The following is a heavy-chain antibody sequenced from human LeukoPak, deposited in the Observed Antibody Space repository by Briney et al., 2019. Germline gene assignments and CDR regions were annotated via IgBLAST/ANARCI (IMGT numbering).Heavy chain of an antibody. CDR2: IYTSGST. V-gene: IGHV4-4*07. Sequence: SETLSLTCTVSGGSISSYYWSWIRQPAGKGLEWIGRIYTSGSTNYNPSLKSRVTISVDKSKNQFSLKLSFVTAADTAVYYCARELAAVTWYYFDYWAREPWSPSPQ. CDR3: ARELAAVTWYYFDY. D-gene: IGHD6-13*01. CDR1: GGSISSYY. J-gene: IGHJ4*02.